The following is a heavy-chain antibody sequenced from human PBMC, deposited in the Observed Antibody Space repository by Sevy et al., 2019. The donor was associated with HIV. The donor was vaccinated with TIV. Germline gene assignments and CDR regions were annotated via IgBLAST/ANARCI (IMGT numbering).Heavy chain of an antibody. CDR1: GFTFSSYW. D-gene: IGHD2-21*01. J-gene: IGHJ5*02. V-gene: IGHV3-7*03. Sequence: GGSLRLSCAASGFTFSSYWMSWVRQAPGKGLEWVANIKQDGSEKYYVDSVKGRFTISRDNAKNSLYLQMNSLRAEDTAVYYCARALVIGENWIDPWGQGTLVTVSS. CDR2: IKQDGSEK. CDR3: ARALVIGENWIDP.